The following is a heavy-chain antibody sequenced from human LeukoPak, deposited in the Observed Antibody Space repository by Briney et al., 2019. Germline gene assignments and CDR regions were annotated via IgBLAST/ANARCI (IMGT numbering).Heavy chain of an antibody. CDR1: GASINSYY. J-gene: IGHJ5*02. V-gene: IGHV4-59*01. CDR3: ARAIDGNWFDP. Sequence: SETLSLTCSVSGASINSYYWSWIRQPPGKGLEWIGYIYYSGSTNYNPSLKSRVTISVDTSKYQFSLKLSSVTAADTAVYYCARAIDGNWFDPWGLGTLVTVSS. CDR2: IYYSGST.